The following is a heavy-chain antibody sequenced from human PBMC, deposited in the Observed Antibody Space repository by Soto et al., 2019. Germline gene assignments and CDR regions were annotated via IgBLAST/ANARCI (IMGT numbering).Heavy chain of an antibody. Sequence: SLRLSCAASEFAFSTHAMHWVRQAPGEGLEWVAVISFDGTNKYYADSVKGRFTISRDNSKSTLHLQMNSLRAEDTAVYYCSASRDYNYFDPWGQGTLVTVSS. J-gene: IGHJ5*02. V-gene: IGHV3-30-3*01. CDR2: ISFDGTNK. CDR1: EFAFSTHA. D-gene: IGHD2-21*01. CDR3: SASRDYNYFDP.